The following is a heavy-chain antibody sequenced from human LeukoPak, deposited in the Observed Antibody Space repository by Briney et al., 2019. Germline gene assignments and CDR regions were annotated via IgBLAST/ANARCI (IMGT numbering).Heavy chain of an antibody. D-gene: IGHD5-18*01. V-gene: IGHV1-69*04. J-gene: IGHJ4*02. CDR2: IIPILGIA. Sequence: SVKVSCKASGGSFSSYTISWVRQAPGQGLEWMGRIIPILGIANYAQKFQGRVTITADESTSTAYMELSSLRSEDTAVYYCARESPSYGYFDYWGQGTLVTVSS. CDR3: ARESPSYGYFDY. CDR1: GGSFSSYT.